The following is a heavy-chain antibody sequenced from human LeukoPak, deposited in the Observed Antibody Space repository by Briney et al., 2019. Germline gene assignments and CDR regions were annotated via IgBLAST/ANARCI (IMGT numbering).Heavy chain of an antibody. J-gene: IGHJ4*02. V-gene: IGHV3-53*01. Sequence: PGGSLRLSCAASGFTVSSNYMSWVRQAPGKGLERVSVIYSGGSTYYADSVKGRFTISRDNSKNTLYLQMNSLRAEDTAVYYCASLSIDNYFDYWGQGTLVTVSS. CDR3: ASLSIDNYFDY. CDR1: GFTVSSNY. D-gene: IGHD6-6*01. CDR2: IYSGGST.